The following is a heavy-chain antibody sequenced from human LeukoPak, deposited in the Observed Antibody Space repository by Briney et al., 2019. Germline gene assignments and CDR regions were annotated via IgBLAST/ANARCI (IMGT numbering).Heavy chain of an antibody. Sequence: GGSLRLSCAASGFTFSSYAMHWVRQAPGKGLEWVAVISYDGSNKYYADSVKGRFTISRDNSKNTLYLQMNSLRAEDTAVYYCARVLYYYDSSDAFDIWGQGTMVTVSS. CDR2: ISYDGSNK. J-gene: IGHJ3*02. D-gene: IGHD3-22*01. CDR1: GFTFSSYA. CDR3: ARVLYYYDSSDAFDI. V-gene: IGHV3-30*04.